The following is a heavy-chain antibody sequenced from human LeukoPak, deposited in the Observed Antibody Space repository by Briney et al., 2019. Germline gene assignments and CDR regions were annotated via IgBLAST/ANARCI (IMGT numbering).Heavy chain of an antibody. Sequence: ASVKVSCKASGYTFTGYYMHWVRQAPGQGLEWMGWINPNSGGTNYAQKFQGRVTMTRDTSISTAYMELSRLRSDDTAVYYCARTYYYDNSGYYYGYWGQGTLVTVSS. J-gene: IGHJ4*02. CDR1: GYTFTGYY. V-gene: IGHV1-2*02. CDR2: INPNSGGT. D-gene: IGHD3-22*01. CDR3: ARTYYYDNSGYYYGY.